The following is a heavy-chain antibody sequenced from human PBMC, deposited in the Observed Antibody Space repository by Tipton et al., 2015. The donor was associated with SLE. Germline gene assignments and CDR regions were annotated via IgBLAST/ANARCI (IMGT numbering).Heavy chain of an antibody. J-gene: IGHJ4*02. D-gene: IGHD2-8*01. CDR1: SDSFNIIGYY. Sequence: TLSLTCTVSSDSFNIIGYYWSWIRQHPGKGLEWIGQVYYSGNTYYNPSLKSPVTLSIDTSKNQFSLKMRSVTAADTAVYFCARGYCSDGVCYGFGFFDYWGQGNLVTVSS. CDR2: VYYSGNT. CDR3: ARGYCSDGVCYGFGFFDY. V-gene: IGHV4-31*01.